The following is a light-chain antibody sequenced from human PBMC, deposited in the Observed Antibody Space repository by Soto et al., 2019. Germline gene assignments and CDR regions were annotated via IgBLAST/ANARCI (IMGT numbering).Light chain of an antibody. CDR1: STDFVSYNR. J-gene: IGLJ3*02. CDR3: GSYGGSNNWV. V-gene: IGLV2-18*02. CDR2: EVS. Sequence: QSALTQPPSVSGSPGQSVTISCTGTSTDFVSYNRVSWYQQPPGTAPKLMIYEVSKRPSGVPDRFSGSKSGNTASLTISGLQAADEADYYCGSYGGSNNWVFGGGTQLTVL.